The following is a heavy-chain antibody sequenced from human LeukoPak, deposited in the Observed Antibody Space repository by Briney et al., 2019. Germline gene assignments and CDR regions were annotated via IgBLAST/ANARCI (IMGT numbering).Heavy chain of an antibody. CDR3: AKTGNYHHNWFDP. CDR2: ISFDGSNK. J-gene: IGHJ5*02. V-gene: IGHV3-30*18. CDR1: GFTFSSYT. D-gene: IGHD3-10*01. Sequence: PGRSLRLPCAASGFTFSSYTMHWVRQAPGKGLEWVAVISFDGSNKYYADSVKGRFTISRDSSKNTLFLQMNSLRAEDTAVYYCAKTGNYHHNWFDPWGQGTLVTVSS.